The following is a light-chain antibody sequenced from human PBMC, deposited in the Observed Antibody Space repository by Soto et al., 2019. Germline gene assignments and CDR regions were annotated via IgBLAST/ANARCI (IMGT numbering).Light chain of an antibody. J-gene: IGLJ1*01. V-gene: IGLV1-51*01. CDR1: SSTNGNIY. Sequence: QSVLTQPPSVSAAPGQKVTISFSGSSSTNGNIYVSWYQQVPGTAPKLLIYDNNKRPSGKPDRFSGSQSGTSATLGSSGRQTGDEADYYGGTRDSGRSVHVFGTGTKVTV. CDR2: DNN. CDR3: GTRDSGRSVHV.